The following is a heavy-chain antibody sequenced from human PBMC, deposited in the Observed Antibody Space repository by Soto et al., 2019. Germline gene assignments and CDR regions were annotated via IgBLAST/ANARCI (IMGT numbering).Heavy chain of an antibody. CDR2: IRDKTNGYAT. V-gene: IGHV3-73*01. J-gene: IGHJ3*02. Sequence: GGSLRLSCAASGFSISGSAIHWARQASGKGLEWVARIRDKTNGYATGYAASVQGRFTISRDDSKNTAFLQMNSLKTEDTAVYYCTRLDAPGDRALDIWGQGTMVTVSS. CDR3: TRLDAPGDRALDI. CDR1: GFSISGSA.